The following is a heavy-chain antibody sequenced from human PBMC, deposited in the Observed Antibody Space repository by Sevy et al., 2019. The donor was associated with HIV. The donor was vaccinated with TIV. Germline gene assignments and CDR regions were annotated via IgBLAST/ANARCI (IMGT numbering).Heavy chain of an antibody. Sequence: GGSLRLSCAASGFTFEDYGMSWVRQVPGKGPEWVSGINWNGGSTSYADSVKGRFTISRDNAKKSRYLQMKGLRAEDTALYYCARDPPSYYDYRTGYHDFWGQGTRVTVSS. J-gene: IGHJ4*01. CDR2: INWNGGST. CDR3: ARDPPSYYDYRTGYHDF. V-gene: IGHV3-20*04. D-gene: IGHD3-3*01. CDR1: GFTFEDYG.